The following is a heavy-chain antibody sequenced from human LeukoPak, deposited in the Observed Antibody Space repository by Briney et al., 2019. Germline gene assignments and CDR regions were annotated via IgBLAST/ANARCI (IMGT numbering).Heavy chain of an antibody. D-gene: IGHD4-23*01. Sequence: SETLSLTCTVSGDSISSYYWSWIRQPAGKGLEWIGRISTSGSTNNNPSLKSRVTISIDTSKNQFSLKLSSVTAADTAVYYCARDRTTVVTPTFHYYGMDVWGQGTTVTVSS. J-gene: IGHJ6*02. CDR3: ARDRTTVVTPTFHYYGMDV. CDR2: ISTSGST. V-gene: IGHV4-4*07. CDR1: GDSISSYY.